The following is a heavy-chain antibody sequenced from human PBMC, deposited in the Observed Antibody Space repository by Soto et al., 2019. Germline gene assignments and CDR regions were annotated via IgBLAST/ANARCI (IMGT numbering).Heavy chain of an antibody. CDR1: GYTFTSYG. D-gene: IGHD2-15*01. CDR2: ISAYNGNT. V-gene: IGHV1-18*01. Sequence: QVQLVQSGAEVKKPGASVKVSCKASGYTFTSYGISWVRQAPGQGLEWMGWISAYNGNTNYAQKLQGRVTMTSYTSTSTAYMELRSLRSDDSAVYYCARDLVVVVAKGRDAFEIWGQGTMVTVSS. CDR3: ARDLVVVVAKGRDAFEI. J-gene: IGHJ3*02.